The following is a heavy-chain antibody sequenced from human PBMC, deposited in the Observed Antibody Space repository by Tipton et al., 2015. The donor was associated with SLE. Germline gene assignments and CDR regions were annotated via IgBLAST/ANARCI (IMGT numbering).Heavy chain of an antibody. CDR1: GFTFSDYY. CDR2: ISSSGTTI. D-gene: IGHD6-19*01. J-gene: IGHJ4*02. V-gene: IGHV3-11*04. CDR3: ARVPPTGYSSGWFPDY. Sequence: SLRLSCAASGFTFSDYYMSWIRQTPGKGLEWISHISSSGTTIQNEASVKGRFIISRDNAKDSLYLQMNSLRVEDTAIYYCARVPPTGYSSGWFPDYWGQGTPVAVSS.